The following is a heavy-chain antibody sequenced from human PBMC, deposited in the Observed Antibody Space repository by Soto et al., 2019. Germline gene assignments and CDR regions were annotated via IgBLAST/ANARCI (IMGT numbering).Heavy chain of an antibody. CDR1: GFTFSSYA. D-gene: IGHD5-18*01. Sequence: LRLSCAASGFTFSSYAMSWVRQAPGKGLEWVSAISGSGGGTYYADSVEGRFTISRDNSRNTLYLQMNSLRAEDTAVYYCASPSWIQLWYAFDYWGQGTLVTVYS. V-gene: IGHV3-23*01. CDR2: ISGSGGGT. CDR3: ASPSWIQLWYAFDY. J-gene: IGHJ4*02.